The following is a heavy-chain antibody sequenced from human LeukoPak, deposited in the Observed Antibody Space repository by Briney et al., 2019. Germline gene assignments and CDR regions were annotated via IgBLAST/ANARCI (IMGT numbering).Heavy chain of an antibody. Sequence: PSETLSLTCTASGGSISSNFWSWIRQPPGKGLEYIGYIYNSGTTSYNPSLKSRVTISVDTSKNQFSLKLSSVTAADTAVYYCARDSGSSMYNWFDPWGQGTLVTVSS. CDR2: IYNSGTT. CDR3: ARDSGSSMYNWFDP. CDR1: GGSISSNF. V-gene: IGHV4-4*08. D-gene: IGHD1-26*01. J-gene: IGHJ5*02.